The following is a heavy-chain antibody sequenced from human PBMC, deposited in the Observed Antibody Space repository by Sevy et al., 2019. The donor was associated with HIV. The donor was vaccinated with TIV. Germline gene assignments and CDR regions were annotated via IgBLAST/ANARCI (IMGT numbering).Heavy chain of an antibody. Sequence: GGSLRLSCAASGFTFSSYEMNWVRHAPGKGLEWVSYISNSGTTISYSDSVRGRFSISRDNARNSLYLQMNSLRAEDTAVYYCARDLPPSATTVAHFDYWGQGTLVTVSS. CDR3: ARDLPPSATTVAHFDY. J-gene: IGHJ4*02. V-gene: IGHV3-48*03. CDR2: ISNSGTTI. CDR1: GFTFSSYE. D-gene: IGHD4-17*01.